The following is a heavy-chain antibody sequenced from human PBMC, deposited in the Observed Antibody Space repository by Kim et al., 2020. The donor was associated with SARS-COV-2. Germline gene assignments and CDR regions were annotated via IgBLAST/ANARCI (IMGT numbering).Heavy chain of an antibody. V-gene: IGHV5-10-1*01. J-gene: IGHJ6*02. CDR3: ARRPYYYGLGVMDV. CDR2: IDPRDSHT. D-gene: IGHD3-10*01. CDR1: GYSFTSYW. Sequence: GESLKISCKGSGYSFTSYWISWVRQMPGKGLEWMGRIDPRDSHTNYNPSVQGHVSISADKSISIVYLEWSSLKASDTAMYYCARRPYYYGLGVMDVWGQGTTVTVSS.